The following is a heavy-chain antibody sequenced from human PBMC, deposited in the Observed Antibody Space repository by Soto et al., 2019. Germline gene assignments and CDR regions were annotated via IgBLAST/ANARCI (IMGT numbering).Heavy chain of an antibody. CDR2: IYYSGST. Sequence: NPSETLSLTCTVSGGSISSGGYYWSWIRQHPGKGLEWIGYIYYSGSTYYNPSLKSRVTISVDTSKNQFSLKLSSVTAADTAVYYCARVIDSWDLYYYYYYGMDVWGQGTTVTVSS. J-gene: IGHJ6*02. CDR1: GGSISSGGYY. D-gene: IGHD6-13*01. CDR3: ARVIDSWDLYYYYYYGMDV. V-gene: IGHV4-31*03.